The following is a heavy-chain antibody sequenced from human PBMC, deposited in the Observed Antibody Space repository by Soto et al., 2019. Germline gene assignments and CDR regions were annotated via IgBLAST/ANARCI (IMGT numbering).Heavy chain of an antibody. D-gene: IGHD1-26*01. V-gene: IGHV1-3*01. Sequence: ASVKVSCKASGYTFSNYAIHWVRQAPGQRLEWMGWISAVNGNTKYSERFQGRVTFTSDTSASTAYMELSSLRSEDTAVFYCALYSRKYPGRGQSWGQATQVTV. CDR2: ISAVNGNT. CDR3: ALYSRKYPGRGQS. J-gene: IGHJ5*02. CDR1: GYTFSNYA.